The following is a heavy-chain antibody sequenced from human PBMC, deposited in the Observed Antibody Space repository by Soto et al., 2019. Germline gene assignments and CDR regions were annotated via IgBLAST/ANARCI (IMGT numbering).Heavy chain of an antibody. J-gene: IGHJ4*02. V-gene: IGHV3-11*01. CDR2: ISSSGRTI. CDR1: GFTFSDYY. Sequence: VQLVESGGGLVKPGGSLRLSCAASGFTFSDYYMSWMRQAPGKELEWVSYISSSGRTIFYADSVKGRFTISRDNSKNSLYLQMNSLRVEDMAVYYCARAVSGSGFCFDYWGQGTLLTVSS. D-gene: IGHD6-19*01. CDR3: ARAVSGSGFCFDY.